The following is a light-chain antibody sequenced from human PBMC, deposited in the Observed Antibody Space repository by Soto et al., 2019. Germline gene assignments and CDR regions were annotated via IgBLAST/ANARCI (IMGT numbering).Light chain of an antibody. V-gene: IGLV2-18*02. J-gene: IGLJ1*01. Sequence: QPVLTQPPSVSGSPGQSVPIPCTGTSSDIGSNNRVSWYQQPPGTAPKLMIYEVSNRPSGVPDRFSGSKSGNTASLTISGLQAEDEADYYCNSYTSSSTYVFGTGTKVTVL. CDR1: SSDIGSNNR. CDR2: EVS. CDR3: NSYTSSSTYV.